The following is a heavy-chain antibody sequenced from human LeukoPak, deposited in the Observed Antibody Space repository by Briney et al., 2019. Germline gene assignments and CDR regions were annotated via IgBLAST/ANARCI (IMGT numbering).Heavy chain of an antibody. CDR1: GGSISTYY. CDR3: ARDKAHSFGRYFDP. Sequence: SETLSLTCSVAGGSISTYYWNWIRQTPGKGLEWIGHISNGNTDYNPSLKSRVTISVDTSKNQFSLKLTSVTAADTAVYYCARDKAHSFGRYFDPWGQGALVIVSS. D-gene: IGHD5-18*01. V-gene: IGHV4-59*01. J-gene: IGHJ5*02. CDR2: ISNGNT.